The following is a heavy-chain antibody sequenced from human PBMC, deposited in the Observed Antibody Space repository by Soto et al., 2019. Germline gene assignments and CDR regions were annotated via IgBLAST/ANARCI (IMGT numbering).Heavy chain of an antibody. CDR1: DYTFTNYG. CDR3: ARGGDSSSWYFVS. Sequence: ASVKVSCKASDYTFTNYGISWVRQAPGQGLEWMGWISAYNGSPNYAQKFQGRVTMTTDTSTSTAYMELRSLRSDDTAVYYCARGGDSSSWYFVSWGQGTLVTVSS. V-gene: IGHV1-18*01. CDR2: ISAYNGSP. D-gene: IGHD6-13*01. J-gene: IGHJ4*02.